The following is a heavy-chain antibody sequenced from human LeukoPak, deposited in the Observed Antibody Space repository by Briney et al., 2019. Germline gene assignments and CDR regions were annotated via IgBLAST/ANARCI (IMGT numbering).Heavy chain of an antibody. CDR2: INHSGST. Sequence: SETLSLTCAVYGGSFSGYYWSWIRQPPGKGLEWIGEINHSGSTNYNPSLKSRVTISVDTSKNQFSLKLSSVTAADTAVYYCVRTWGPLGIYYFDYWGQGTLVTVSS. V-gene: IGHV4-34*01. D-gene: IGHD1-14*01. CDR3: VRTWGPLGIYYFDY. J-gene: IGHJ4*02. CDR1: GGSFSGYY.